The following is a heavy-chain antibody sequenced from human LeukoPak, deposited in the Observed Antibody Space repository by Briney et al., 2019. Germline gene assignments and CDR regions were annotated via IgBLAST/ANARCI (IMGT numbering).Heavy chain of an antibody. CDR3: AKDRYSYGSDY. D-gene: IGHD5-18*01. V-gene: IGHV3-23*01. Sequence: GGSLRLSCAASGFTFSSYAVSWVRQAPGKGLEWVSAISGSGGGTYYADSVKGRFTISRDNSKNTLYLQMNSLRAEDTAVYYCAKDRYSYGSDYWGQGTLVTVSS. CDR1: GFTFSSYA. J-gene: IGHJ4*02. CDR2: ISGSGGGT.